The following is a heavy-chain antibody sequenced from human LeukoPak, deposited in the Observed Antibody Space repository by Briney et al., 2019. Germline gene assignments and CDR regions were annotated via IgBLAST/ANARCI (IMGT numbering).Heavy chain of an antibody. CDR1: GFTFSSYS. CDR3: ARGALGYSGYDQTFDY. Sequence: GGFLRLSCAASGFTFSSYSMCWVRQAPGKGLEWVTVISYDGSNKYYTDSVEGRFTISRDNSKNTVYLQMNSLRVEDTAVYYCARGALGYSGYDQTFDYWAQGTLVTVSS. CDR2: ISYDGSNK. V-gene: IGHV3-30-3*01. D-gene: IGHD5-12*01. J-gene: IGHJ4*02.